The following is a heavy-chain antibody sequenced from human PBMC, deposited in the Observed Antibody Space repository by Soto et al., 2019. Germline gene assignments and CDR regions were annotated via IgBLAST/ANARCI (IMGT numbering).Heavy chain of an antibody. CDR1: GFNFGNFA. V-gene: IGHV3-30*18. CDR3: AKDLGSSGWEYFDH. J-gene: IGHJ4*02. Sequence: QLVESGGGMVPPGKSLRLSCTGSGFNFGNFAVHWVRQTPVKGLEWVAVISSHGRHQYYSDSVKGRFTISRDNSNNTVHLQLSSLRLADTAVYYCAKDLGSSGWEYFDHWGQGTLVTVSS. D-gene: IGHD6-19*01. CDR2: ISSHGRHQ.